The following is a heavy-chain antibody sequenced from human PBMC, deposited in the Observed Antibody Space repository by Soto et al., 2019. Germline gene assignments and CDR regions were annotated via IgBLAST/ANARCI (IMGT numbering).Heavy chain of an antibody. J-gene: IGHJ3*02. CDR3: ARDNGYDAFDI. CDR2: ISYDGSNK. CDR1: GFTFSSYA. D-gene: IGHD5-12*01. Sequence: GGSLRLSCAASGFTFSSYAMHWVRQAPGKGLEWVAVISYDGSNKYYADSVKGRFTISRDNSKNTLYLQMNSLRAEDTAVYYCARDNGYDAFDIWGQGTMVTVSS. V-gene: IGHV3-30-3*01.